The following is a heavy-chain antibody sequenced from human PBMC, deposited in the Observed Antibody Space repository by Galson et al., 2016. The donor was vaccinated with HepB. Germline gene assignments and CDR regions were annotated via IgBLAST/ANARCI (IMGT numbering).Heavy chain of an antibody. CDR1: GFTFSSYW. CDR3: ARESIWGWELPYFDY. V-gene: IGHV3-7*01. D-gene: IGHD1-26*01. J-gene: IGHJ4*02. CDR2: IKQDGSEN. Sequence: SLRLSCAASGFTFSSYWMSRVRQAPGKGLEWVANIKQDGSENHYVDSVKGRFTISRDNDKNSLYLQMNSLRVEDTAVYFCARESIWGWELPYFDYWGQGTLATVSS.